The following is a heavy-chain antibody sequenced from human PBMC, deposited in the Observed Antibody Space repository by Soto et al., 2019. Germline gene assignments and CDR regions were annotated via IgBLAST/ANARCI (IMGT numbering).Heavy chain of an antibody. CDR2: IIPIFGTA. J-gene: IGHJ4*02. CDR1: GGTFSSYD. V-gene: IGHV1-69*12. D-gene: IGHD2-15*01. CDR3: AGRWRLLLRPPTA. Sequence: QVQLVQSGAEVKKPGSSVKVSFKASGGTFSSYDISWVRKAPGQGIEWMGGIIPIFGTANYAQKFQGRVTITADESTSTAYMELSSLRSEDTAVYYCAGRWRLLLRPPTAWGQGTLVTVSS.